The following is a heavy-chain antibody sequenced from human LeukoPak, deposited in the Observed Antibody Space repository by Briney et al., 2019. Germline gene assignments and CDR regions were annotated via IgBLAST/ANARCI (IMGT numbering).Heavy chain of an antibody. J-gene: IGHJ5*02. CDR3: TRNYKRGWFDP. D-gene: IGHD3-10*01. CDR1: GDSISPYY. Sequence: SETLSLTCTVSGDSISPYYWSWIRQPPGKELEWIGRIYTSGTTNYNPSLESRVTISLDTSKNQFSLKLTSVTAADTAVYYCTRNYKRGWFDPWGQGTLVTVSS. V-gene: IGHV4-4*08. CDR2: IYTSGTT.